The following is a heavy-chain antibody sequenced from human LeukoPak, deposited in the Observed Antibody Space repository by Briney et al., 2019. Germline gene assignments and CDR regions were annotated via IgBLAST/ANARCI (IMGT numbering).Heavy chain of an antibody. V-gene: IGHV3-21*01. Sequence: GGSLRLSCAASGFTFSSYSMNWVRQAPGKGLEWVSSISSSSSYIYYADSVKGRFTISRDNAKNSLYLQMNSLRAEDTAVYYCARDSLPRDGSWYGDYWGQGTLVTVSS. J-gene: IGHJ4*02. CDR3: ARDSLPRDGSWYGDY. CDR1: GFTFSSYS. D-gene: IGHD6-13*01. CDR2: ISSSSSYI.